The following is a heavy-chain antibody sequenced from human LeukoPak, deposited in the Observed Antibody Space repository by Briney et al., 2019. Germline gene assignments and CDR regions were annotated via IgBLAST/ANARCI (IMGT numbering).Heavy chain of an antibody. CDR1: GGTFSSYT. J-gene: IGHJ6*02. CDR2: IIPILGIA. V-gene: IGHV1-69*02. CDR3: AAGQAKGDFWSGYRVDDYYYGMDV. D-gene: IGHD3-3*01. Sequence: ASVKVSCKASGGTFSSYTISWVRQAPGQGLEWMGRIIPILGIANYAQKFQGRATITADKSTSTAYMELSSLRSEDTAVYYCAAGQAKGDFWSGYRVDDYYYGMDVWGQGTTVTVSS.